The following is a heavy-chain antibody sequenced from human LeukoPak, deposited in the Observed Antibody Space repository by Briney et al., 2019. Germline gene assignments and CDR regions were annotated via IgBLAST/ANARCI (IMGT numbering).Heavy chain of an antibody. D-gene: IGHD2-2*01. CDR2: MNPNSGNT. CDR1: GYTFTSYD. CDR3: ARYCSSTSCYHKDY. J-gene: IGHJ4*02. V-gene: IGHV1-8*02. Sequence: ASVKVSCKASGYTFTSYDINWVRQATGQGLEWMGWMNPNSGNTGYAQKFQGRVTMTRNTSISTAYMELSSLRSEDTAVYYCARYCSSTSCYHKDYWGQGTLVTVSS.